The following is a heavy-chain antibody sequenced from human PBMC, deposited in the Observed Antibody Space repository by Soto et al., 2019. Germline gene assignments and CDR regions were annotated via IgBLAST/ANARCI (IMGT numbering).Heavy chain of an antibody. V-gene: IGHV1-18*01. CDR2: ISAYNGNT. CDR1: GYTFTSYG. D-gene: IGHD4-17*01. Sequence: ASVKVSCKASGYTFTSYGISWVRQAPGQGLEWMGWISAYNGNTNYAQKLQGRVTMTTDTSTSTAYMELRSLRSEDTAVYYCARVPDDYDAFDIWGQGTMVTVSS. CDR3: ARVPDDYDAFDI. J-gene: IGHJ3*02.